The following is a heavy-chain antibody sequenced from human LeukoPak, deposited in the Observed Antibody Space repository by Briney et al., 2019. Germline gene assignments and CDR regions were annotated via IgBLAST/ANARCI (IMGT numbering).Heavy chain of an antibody. Sequence: SETLSLTCAVSGGSISSSNWWSWVRQPPGKGLEWIGEINHSGSTNYNPSLKSRVTISVDTSKNQFSLKLSSVTAADTAVYYCARQGVDPWGQGTLVTVSS. CDR1: GGSISSSNW. V-gene: IGHV4-4*02. CDR2: INHSGST. CDR3: ARQGVDP. J-gene: IGHJ5*02.